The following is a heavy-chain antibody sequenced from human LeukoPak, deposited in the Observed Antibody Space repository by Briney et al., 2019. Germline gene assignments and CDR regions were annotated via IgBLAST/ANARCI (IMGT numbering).Heavy chain of an antibody. CDR2: ISSSSTTI. D-gene: IGHD3-22*01. CDR1: GFTFSSYT. V-gene: IGHV3-48*02. J-gene: IGHJ4*02. CDR3: ARDLGGYYPFDY. Sequence: PGGPLRLSCAASGFTFSSYTMTWVRQAPGKGLEWVSYISSSSTTIYYADSVKGRFTISRDNAKNSLYLQMNSLRDEDTAVYYCARDLGGYYPFDYWGQGTQVTVSS.